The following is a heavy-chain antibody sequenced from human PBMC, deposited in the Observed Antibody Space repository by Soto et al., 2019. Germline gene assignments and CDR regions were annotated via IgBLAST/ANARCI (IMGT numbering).Heavy chain of an antibody. D-gene: IGHD2-2*01. CDR3: ARGYCTTTICDPWFDP. J-gene: IGHJ5*02. V-gene: IGHV5-51*01. CDR2: IYPGDSDT. CDR1: GYAFTSYW. Sequence: GESLKISCTGSGYAFTSYWIAWVRQMPGKGLEWMGIIYPGDSDTRYSPSFQGQVTISADKSITTAYLQWSSLNASDTAMYYCARGYCTTTICDPWFDPWGQGTLVTVS.